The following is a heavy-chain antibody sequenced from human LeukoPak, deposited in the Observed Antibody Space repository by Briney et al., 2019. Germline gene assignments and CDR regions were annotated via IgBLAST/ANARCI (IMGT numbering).Heavy chain of an antibody. Sequence: ASVEVSCKASGGTFSSYAISWVRQAPGQGLEWMGWINPNSGGTNYAQKFQGRVTMTRDTSISTAYMELSRLRSDDTAVYYCARVRRYGDYLDYWGQGTLVTVSS. CDR1: GGTFSSYA. J-gene: IGHJ4*02. V-gene: IGHV1-2*02. CDR2: INPNSGGT. D-gene: IGHD4-17*01. CDR3: ARVRRYGDYLDY.